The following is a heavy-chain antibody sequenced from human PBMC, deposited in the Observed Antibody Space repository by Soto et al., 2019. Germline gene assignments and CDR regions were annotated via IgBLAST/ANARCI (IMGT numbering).Heavy chain of an antibody. Sequence: GSLRLSCAASGFTFSSYAMSWVRQAPGKGLEWVSVISGSGGSTYFADSVKGRFTISRDNSKNTLYLQMNSLRAKDTAVYYCARHPERIAQIGWFDPWGQGTLVTVSS. CDR3: ARHPERIAQIGWFDP. D-gene: IGHD6-13*01. CDR1: GFTFSSYA. J-gene: IGHJ5*02. V-gene: IGHV3-23*01. CDR2: ISGSGGST.